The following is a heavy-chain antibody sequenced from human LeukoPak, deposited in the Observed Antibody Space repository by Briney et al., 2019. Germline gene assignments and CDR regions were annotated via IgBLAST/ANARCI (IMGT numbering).Heavy chain of an antibody. Sequence: PGGSLRLSCAASGFSFSTYAMNWVRQAPGMGLEWVSQISSSGSTIYYADSVKGRFTIPRDNAKNSLYLQMNSLRAEDTAVYYCARDAYYYHSTFDYWGQGTLVTVSS. CDR3: ARDAYYYHSTFDY. D-gene: IGHD3-22*01. CDR1: GFSFSTYA. J-gene: IGHJ4*02. V-gene: IGHV3-48*03. CDR2: ISSSGSTI.